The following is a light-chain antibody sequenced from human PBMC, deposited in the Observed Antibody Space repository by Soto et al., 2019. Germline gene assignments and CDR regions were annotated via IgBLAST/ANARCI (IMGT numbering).Light chain of an antibody. J-gene: IGKJ3*01. CDR2: RAS. CDR1: QSISTW. V-gene: IGKV1-5*03. CDR3: QQYTTYSGT. Sequence: DIQMTQSPSTLSASVGDRVTITCRASQSISTWLAWYQQKPGTAPKLLIYRASNLESGVPSRFSGSGSGTDFTLTISSLQPDDFATYYCQQYTTYSGTFGPGTKVDIK.